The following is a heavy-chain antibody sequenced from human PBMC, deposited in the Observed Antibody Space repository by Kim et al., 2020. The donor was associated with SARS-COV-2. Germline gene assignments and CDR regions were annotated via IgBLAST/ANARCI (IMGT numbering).Heavy chain of an antibody. D-gene: IGHD1-1*01. CDR2: IYPNCGAT. CDR1: GYGFTNNY. CDR3: ARDLEGFDY. J-gene: IGHJ4*02. V-gene: IGHV1-46*01. Sequence: ASVKVSCKTSGYGFTNNYLHWVRLAPGQGLEWMGMIYPNCGATTYAQKFQGRVTMTKDTSTSTAYMELSSLTSDDTAMYYCARDLEGFDYWGQGALVTVSS.